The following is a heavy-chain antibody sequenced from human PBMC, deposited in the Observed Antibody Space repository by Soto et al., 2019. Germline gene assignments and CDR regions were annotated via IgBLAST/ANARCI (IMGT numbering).Heavy chain of an antibody. J-gene: IGHJ6*02. CDR2: IHYSGSI. V-gene: IGHV4-30-4*08. Sequence: SETLSLTCTVSGGSISYEYYHWTWIRQSPGKGLEWIGYIHYSGSIIYNPSFKSRVTISVDTSKNQFSLQLSSVTAADTAVYFCAREVDGGDSDHYGLDVWGQGTTVPVSS. CDR1: GGSISYEYYH. D-gene: IGHD2-21*02. CDR3: AREVDGGDSDHYGLDV.